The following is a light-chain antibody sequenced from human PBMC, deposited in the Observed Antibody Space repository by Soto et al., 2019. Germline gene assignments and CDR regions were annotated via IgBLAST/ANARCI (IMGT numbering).Light chain of an antibody. CDR1: QSVSSSY. Sequence: EIVLTQSPGTLSLSPGERATLSCRASQSVSSSYLAWYQQKPGQAPRLLIYGASSRATGIPDRFSGSGSGTDFTLTINRLEPEDFAVYYSQQYGSSPVTFGQGTKV. CDR3: QQYGSSPVT. J-gene: IGKJ1*01. V-gene: IGKV3-20*01. CDR2: GAS.